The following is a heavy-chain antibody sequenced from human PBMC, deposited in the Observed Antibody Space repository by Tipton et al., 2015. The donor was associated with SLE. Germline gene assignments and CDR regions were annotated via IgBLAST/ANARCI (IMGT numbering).Heavy chain of an antibody. D-gene: IGHD4-23*01. Sequence: TLSLTCTVSGGYISLHYWSWIRQPPGKGLEWIGYMKHGGSGNYNPSLASRVTISVDTSKNQFSLKLSSVTAADTAVYYYARVGAGGLSDYWGQGTLVTVSS. V-gene: IGHV4-59*11. J-gene: IGHJ4*02. CDR2: MKHGGSG. CDR3: ARVGAGGLSDY. CDR1: GGYISLHY.